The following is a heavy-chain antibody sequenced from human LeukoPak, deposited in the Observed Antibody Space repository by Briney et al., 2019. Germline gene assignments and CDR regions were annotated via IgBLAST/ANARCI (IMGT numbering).Heavy chain of an antibody. CDR2: IYHSGST. J-gene: IGHJ4*02. Sequence: PSQTLSLTCAVSGGSISSGGYSWSWIRQPPGKGLEWIGYIYHSGSTYYNPSLKSRVTISVDGSKNQFSLKLSSVTAADTAVYYCARAIEMATIFFDYWGQGTLVTVSS. CDR3: ARAIEMATIFFDY. V-gene: IGHV4-30-2*01. D-gene: IGHD5-24*01. CDR1: GGSISSGGYS.